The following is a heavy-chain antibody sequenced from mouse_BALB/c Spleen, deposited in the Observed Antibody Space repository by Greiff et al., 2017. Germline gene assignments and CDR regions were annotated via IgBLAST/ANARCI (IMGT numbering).Heavy chain of an antibody. D-gene: IGHD2-4*01. CDR1: GYTFTSYY. V-gene: IGHV1S81*02. J-gene: IGHJ3*01. CDR2: INPSNGGT. CDR3: TRSDYDGWFAY. Sequence: QVQLQQPGAELVKPGASVKLSCKASGYTFTSYYMYWVKQRPGQGLEWIGGINPSNGGTNFNEKFKSKATLTVDKSSSTAYMQLSSLTSEDSAVYYCTRSDYDGWFAYWGQGTLVTVSA.